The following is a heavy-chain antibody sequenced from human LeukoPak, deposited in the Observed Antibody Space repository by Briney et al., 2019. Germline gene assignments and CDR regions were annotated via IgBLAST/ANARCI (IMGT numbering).Heavy chain of an antibody. V-gene: IGHV3-23*01. CDR3: ARTPSAYYDYAQH. CDR1: GFTFSNYD. J-gene: IGHJ1*01. CDR2: VRGSTVST. Sequence: QPGGSLRLSCAASGFTFSNYDMSWVRQAPGKGLERVSTVRGSTVSTYYADSVKGRFTISRDNSKNTVYLQMNSLRAEDTAVYYCARTPSAYYDYAQHWGQGTLVTVSS. D-gene: IGHD3-16*01.